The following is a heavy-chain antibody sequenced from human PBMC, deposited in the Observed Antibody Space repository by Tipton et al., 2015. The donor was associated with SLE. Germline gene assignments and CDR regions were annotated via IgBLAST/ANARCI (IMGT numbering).Heavy chain of an antibody. CDR3: ARSVLAYRSGGFDY. CDR2: IYYGGST. V-gene: IGHV4-39*07. CDR1: GDSIRADIYY. Sequence: TLSLTCSISGDSIRADIYYWGWIRRPPGKGLEWIGNIYYGGSTYYNPSLKSRLTISVDTSKNEFSLRLSSVTAADTAVYYCARSVLAYRSGGFDYWGQGTLVTVSS. D-gene: IGHD2-15*01. J-gene: IGHJ4*02.